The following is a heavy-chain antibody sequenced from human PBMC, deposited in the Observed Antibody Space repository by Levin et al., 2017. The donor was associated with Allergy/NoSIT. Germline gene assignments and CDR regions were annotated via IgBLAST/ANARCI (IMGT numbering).Heavy chain of an antibody. CDR1: GDSVSSNTAT. CDR3: VGGGYAHVGDY. J-gene: IGHJ4*02. D-gene: IGHD5-18*01. Sequence: SQTLSLTCAISGDSVSSNTATWNWIRQSPSRGLEWLGRTYYRSKWDDDYAVSVRGRISISPDTSKNQFSLHPRSVTPEDTAVYYCVGGGYAHVGDYWGQGTLVTVSS. V-gene: IGHV6-1*01. CDR2: TYYRSKWDD.